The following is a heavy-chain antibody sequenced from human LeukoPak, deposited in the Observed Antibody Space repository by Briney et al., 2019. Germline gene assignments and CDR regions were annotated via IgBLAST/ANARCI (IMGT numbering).Heavy chain of an antibody. Sequence: YPSETLSLTCTVFGGSMSTYYWSCIRQSPGKGLEWIGYIYYSGSTSYNPSLKSRLTISIDTSKTQFYLKLSSVTAADTAVYYCARVVYSGTWGYFDYWGQGILVTVSS. J-gene: IGHJ4*02. V-gene: IGHV4-59*01. CDR1: GGSMSTYY. CDR2: IYYSGST. CDR3: ARVVYSGTWGYFDY. D-gene: IGHD3-16*01.